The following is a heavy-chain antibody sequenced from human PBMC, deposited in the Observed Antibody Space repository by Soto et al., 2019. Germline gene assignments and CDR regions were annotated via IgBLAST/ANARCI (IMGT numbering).Heavy chain of an antibody. CDR1: GFTTFVHG. Sequence: PGGSLRLSCVVSGFTTFVHGMHWVRQSPAKGLEWVSGILWNSGAAGYADSVKGRFTISRDRAKRALYLQMDSLRPEDTALYYCGNDVAPGGLEVWGQGTTVTVSS. D-gene: IGHD5-12*01. CDR3: GNDVAPGGLEV. J-gene: IGHJ6*02. CDR2: ILWNSGAA. V-gene: IGHV3-9*02.